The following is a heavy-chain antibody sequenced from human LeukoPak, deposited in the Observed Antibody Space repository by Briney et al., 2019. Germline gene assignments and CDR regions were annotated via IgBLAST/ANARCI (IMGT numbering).Heavy chain of an antibody. Sequence: HPGGSLRLSCAASGFTFSTYWMSWVRQAPGKGLEWVANIKQDGSEKYYVDSVKGRFTISRDNAKNSLYLQMNSLRAEDTAVYYCARMYSSSWYSFHYYYYYMDVWGKGTTVTVSS. CDR3: ARMYSSSWYSFHYYYYYMDV. CDR1: GFTFSTYW. V-gene: IGHV3-7*01. D-gene: IGHD6-13*01. J-gene: IGHJ6*03. CDR2: IKQDGSEK.